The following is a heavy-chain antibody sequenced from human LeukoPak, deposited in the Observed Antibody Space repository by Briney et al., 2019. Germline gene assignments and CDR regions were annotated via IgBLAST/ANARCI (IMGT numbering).Heavy chain of an antibody. CDR2: ISYDGSNK. V-gene: IGHV3-30*19. J-gene: IGHJ4*02. D-gene: IGHD3-9*01. CDR1: GFTFSSYG. CDR3: ARELRGLRYFDWLSPVTKQLFDY. Sequence: GGSLRLSCAASGFTFSSYGMHWVRQAPGKGLEWVAVISYDGSNKYYADSVKGRFTISRDNSKNTLYLQMNSLRAEDTAVYYCARELRGLRYFDWLSPVTKQLFDYWGQGTLVTVSS.